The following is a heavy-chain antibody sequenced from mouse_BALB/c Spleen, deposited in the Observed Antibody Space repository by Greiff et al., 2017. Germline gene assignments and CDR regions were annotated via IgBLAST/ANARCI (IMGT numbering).Heavy chain of an antibody. CDR2: IYPGNSDT. CDR3: TKFSHYYGYGDY. D-gene: IGHD1-2*01. J-gene: IGHJ2*01. CDR1: GYSFTSYW. Sequence: VQLQQSGTVLARPGASVKMSCKASGYSFTSYWMHWVKQRPGQGLEWIGAIYPGNSDTSYNQKFKGKAKLTAVTSASTAYMELSSLTNEDSAVYYCTKFSHYYGYGDYWGQGTTLTVSS. V-gene: IGHV1-5*01.